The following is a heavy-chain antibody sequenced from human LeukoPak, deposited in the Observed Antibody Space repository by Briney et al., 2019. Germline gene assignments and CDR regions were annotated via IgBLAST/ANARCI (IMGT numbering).Heavy chain of an antibody. D-gene: IGHD3-3*01. CDR1: GYTFTNYY. CDR2: IHPSSDGT. CDR3: ARGGGTAFGVIND. V-gene: IGHV1-2*02. Sequence: ASVKVSCKASGYTFTNYYIHWVRQAPGQGLEWMGWIHPSSDGTIYAQKFQGRVTMTRDTSINTAYMEMSRLRSDDTAVYYCARGGGTAFGVINDWGQGTLVTVSS. J-gene: IGHJ4*02.